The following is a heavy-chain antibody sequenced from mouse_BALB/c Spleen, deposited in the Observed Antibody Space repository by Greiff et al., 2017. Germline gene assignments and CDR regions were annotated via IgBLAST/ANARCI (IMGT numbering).Heavy chain of an antibody. D-gene: IGHD1-1*01. CDR2: IYPGNSDT. Sequence: VQLQQSGTVLARPGASVKMSSKASGYTFTSYWMHWVKQRPGQGLEWIGAIYPGNSDTSYNQKFKGKAKLTAVTSTSTAYMELSSLTNEDSAVYYCTRGDYYGSRNGWDDWGQGTTLTVSS. V-gene: IGHV1-5*01. CDR1: GYTFTSYW. J-gene: IGHJ2*01. CDR3: TRGDYYGSRNGWDD.